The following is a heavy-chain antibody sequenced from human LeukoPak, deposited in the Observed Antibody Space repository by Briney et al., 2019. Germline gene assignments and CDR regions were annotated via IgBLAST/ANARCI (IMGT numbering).Heavy chain of an antibody. CDR1: GGSISSYY. V-gene: IGHV4-59*01. Sequence: SETLSLTCTVSGGSISSYYWSWIRQPPGKGLEWIGYIYYSGSTNYNPSLKSRVTISVDTSKNQFSLKLSSVTAVDTAVYYCARVSPSSSWYGYFDYWGQGTLVTVSS. CDR2: IYYSGST. D-gene: IGHD6-13*01. J-gene: IGHJ4*02. CDR3: ARVSPSSSWYGYFDY.